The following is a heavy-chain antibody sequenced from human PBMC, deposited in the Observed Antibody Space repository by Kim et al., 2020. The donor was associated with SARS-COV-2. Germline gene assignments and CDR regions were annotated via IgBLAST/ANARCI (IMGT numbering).Heavy chain of an antibody. Sequence: GGSLRLSCSASGFTFSSYAMHWVRQAPGKGLEYVSAISSNGGSTYYADSVKGRFTISRDNSKNTLYLQMSSLRAEDTAVYYCVKRQISGWYSYGMDVWGQGTTVTVSS. CDR1: GFTFSSYA. CDR2: ISSNGGST. CDR3: VKRQISGWYSYGMDV. D-gene: IGHD6-19*01. V-gene: IGHV3-64D*06. J-gene: IGHJ6*02.